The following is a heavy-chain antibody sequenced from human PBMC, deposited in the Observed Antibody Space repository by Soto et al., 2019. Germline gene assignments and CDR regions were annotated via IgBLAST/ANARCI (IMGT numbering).Heavy chain of an antibody. V-gene: IGHV1-69*02. Sequence: ASVKVSCKASGGTFSSYTISWVRQAPGQGLEWIGRIIPILGIANYALKFQGRVTITADKSTSTAYMELSSLSSEDTAMYFCSSHFYYYDSSGYPAGYFAYWGQGTLVTVSS. CDR1: GGTFSSYT. CDR3: SSHFYYYDSSGYPAGYFAY. CDR2: IIPILGIA. J-gene: IGHJ4*02. D-gene: IGHD3-22*01.